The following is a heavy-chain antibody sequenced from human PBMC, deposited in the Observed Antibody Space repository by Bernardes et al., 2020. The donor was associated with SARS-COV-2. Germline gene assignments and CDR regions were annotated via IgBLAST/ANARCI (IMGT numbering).Heavy chain of an antibody. D-gene: IGHD1-1*01. V-gene: IGHV3-23*01. J-gene: IGHJ6*02. CDR1: GFTFRSHA. CDR3: AKCVQGYYAMDV. CDR2: ISGSGGST. Sequence: GGSLRLSCAASGFTFRSHAMSWVRQAPGKGLEWVSGISGSGGSTYYADSVKGRFTISRDNSNNTLYLQMNSLRAEDTAVYYCAKCVQGYYAMDVWGQGTTVTVSS.